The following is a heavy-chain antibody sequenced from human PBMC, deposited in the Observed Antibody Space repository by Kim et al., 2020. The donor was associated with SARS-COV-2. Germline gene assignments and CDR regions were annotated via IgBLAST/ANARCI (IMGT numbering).Heavy chain of an antibody. CDR1: GFSFDDYT. CDR3: AKGYCSGGGCYWDNYFQH. V-gene: IGHV3-9*01. Sequence: GGSLRLSCAASGFSFDDYTMYWVRQGPGKGLEWVSGISWNSGKIGYGDSVKGRFTISRDNAKNSLYLQMNSLRAEDTGLYYCAKGYCSGGGCYWDNYFQHWGQGTLVTVSS. J-gene: IGHJ1*01. D-gene: IGHD2-15*01. CDR2: ISWNSGKI.